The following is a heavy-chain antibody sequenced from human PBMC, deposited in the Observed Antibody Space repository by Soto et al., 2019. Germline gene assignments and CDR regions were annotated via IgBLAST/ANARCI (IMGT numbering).Heavy chain of an antibody. D-gene: IGHD1-26*01. V-gene: IGHV3-23*01. CDR1: GFTFSIYA. J-gene: IGHJ4*02. CDR3: AKEGGGGATAFDY. Sequence: GSLRLSCAASGFTFSIYAMSWVRQAPGKGLEWVSGIISGGSTYYADSVKGRFTISRDNSKSTLSLQMYSLRAEDTAVYYCAKEGGGGATAFDYWGQGTLVTVSS. CDR2: IISGGST.